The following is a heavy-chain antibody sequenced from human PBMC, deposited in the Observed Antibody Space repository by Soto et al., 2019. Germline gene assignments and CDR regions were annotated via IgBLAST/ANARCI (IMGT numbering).Heavy chain of an antibody. Sequence: QVQLMQSGAEVKKPGASVKVSCKASGNTFTNYYIHWVRQAPGQGLEWMGTINPSGGHTTYAQKFLGRVTMTRDTSTSTRYMERTSLRSEDTAVYYCARGGHVVVVTAAFDYWGQGTLVTVSS. V-gene: IGHV1-46*01. CDR3: ARGGHVVVVTAAFDY. CDR1: GNTFTNYY. J-gene: IGHJ4*02. D-gene: IGHD2-21*02. CDR2: INPSGGHT.